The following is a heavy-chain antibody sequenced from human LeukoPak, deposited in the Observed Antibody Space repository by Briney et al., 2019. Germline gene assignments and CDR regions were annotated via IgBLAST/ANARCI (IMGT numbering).Heavy chain of an antibody. J-gene: IGHJ2*01. V-gene: IGHV3-21*01. CDR2: ISSSSSYI. D-gene: IGHD2-8*01. CDR1: GFTFSSYS. Sequence: GGSLRLSCAASGFTFSSYSMTWVRQAPGKGLEWVSSISSSSSYIYYADSVKGRFTISRDNAKNSLYLQMNSLRAEDTAVYYCARDIVLMVYEAYFDLWGRGTLVTVSS. CDR3: ARDIVLMVYEAYFDL.